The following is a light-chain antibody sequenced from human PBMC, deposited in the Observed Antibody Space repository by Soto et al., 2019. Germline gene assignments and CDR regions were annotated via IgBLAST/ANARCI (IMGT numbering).Light chain of an antibody. CDR3: QQYNSYSWT. CDR1: QSISSW. J-gene: IGKJ1*01. V-gene: IGKV1-5*03. CDR2: KAS. Sequence: EIQMTQSPSTLSASVGDRVTITCRASQSISSWLAWYQQKPGKAPKLLIYKASSLESGVPSRFSGSGSGTEFTLTISSLQPDDFATSYCQQYNSYSWTFGQGTKVDIK.